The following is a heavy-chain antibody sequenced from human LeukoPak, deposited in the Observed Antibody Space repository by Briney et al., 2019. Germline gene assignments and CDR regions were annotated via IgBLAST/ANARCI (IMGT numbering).Heavy chain of an antibody. CDR3: ARAGVRWERLGWFDP. CDR1: GFPLRNNE. Sequence: GGSLELSCAASGFPLRNNEMSWVRQAPGKGLGGVSSISGGSTYYTDSRKGRFTISRANAKTSLYLQLNSLRAEDTAVYYCARAGVRWERLGWFDPWGQGTLVTVSS. J-gene: IGHJ5*02. CDR2: ISGGST. V-gene: IGHV3-38-3*01. D-gene: IGHD1-26*01.